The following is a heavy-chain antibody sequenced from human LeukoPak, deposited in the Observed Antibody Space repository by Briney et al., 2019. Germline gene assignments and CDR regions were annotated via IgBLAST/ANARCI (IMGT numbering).Heavy chain of an antibody. D-gene: IGHD3-16*01. CDR1: GYSISSGYY. Sequence: SETLSLTCTVSGYSISSGYYWGWIRQPPGKGLEWIGSIYHTGSTYYNPSLKSRVTISVDTSKNHFSLKLSSVTAADTAVYYCARDEGDYFFNYWGQGTLVTVSS. V-gene: IGHV4-38-2*02. J-gene: IGHJ4*02. CDR2: IYHTGST. CDR3: ARDEGDYFFNY.